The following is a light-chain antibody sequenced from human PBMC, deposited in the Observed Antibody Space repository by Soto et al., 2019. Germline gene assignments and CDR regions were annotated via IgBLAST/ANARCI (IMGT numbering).Light chain of an antibody. V-gene: IGKV1-17*02. CDR2: EAS. CDR1: QTIRRD. CDR3: LQYNSYPPT. Sequence: DLQMTQSPSSLSASVGDRVTITCRTSQTIRRDLGWYQQKPGTAPKRLVYEASNLQSGVPSRFSGSGFGTEFTLTISNLQPEDFATYFCLQYNSYPPTFGEGTKVDIK. J-gene: IGKJ4*01.